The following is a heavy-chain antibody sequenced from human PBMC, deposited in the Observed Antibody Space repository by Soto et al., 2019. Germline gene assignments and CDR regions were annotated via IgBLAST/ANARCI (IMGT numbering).Heavy chain of an antibody. Sequence: EVQLVESGGGLVQPGGSLRLSCASSGFTFSSYAMNWVRQAPGKGLEWVSYISTSGTIIYYADSVKGRFTTSRDDAKNSLYLQMNSLRAEDTAVYYCARDSGYDLSYDYYMDVWGKGTTVTVSS. CDR2: ISTSGTII. D-gene: IGHD5-12*01. CDR3: ARDSGYDLSYDYYMDV. V-gene: IGHV3-48*01. CDR1: GFTFSSYA. J-gene: IGHJ6*03.